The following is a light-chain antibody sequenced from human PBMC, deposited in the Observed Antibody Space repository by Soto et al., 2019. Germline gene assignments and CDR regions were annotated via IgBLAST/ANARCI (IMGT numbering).Light chain of an antibody. CDR1: QNVRTF. V-gene: IGKV3-11*01. CDR2: GAS. Sequence: EVVLTQSPATLSLSPGERATLSCRASQNVRTFLDWYQQKPGQAPRLLIYGASNRATGIPARFSGSGSGTDFTLTISSLEPEDFAVYYCQQRANWPLTFGGGTKVEIK. J-gene: IGKJ4*01. CDR3: QQRANWPLT.